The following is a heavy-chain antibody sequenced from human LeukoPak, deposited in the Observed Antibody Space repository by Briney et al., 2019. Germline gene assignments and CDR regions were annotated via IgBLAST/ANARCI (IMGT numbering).Heavy chain of an antibody. Sequence: SETLSLTCTVSGGSISSGGYYWSWIRQHTGKGLEWIGYIYYSGSTYYNPSLKSRVTIPVDTSKNQFSLKLSSVTAADTAVYYCARVIGYYDSSGYPDYWGQGTLVTVSS. CDR1: GGSISSGGYY. CDR2: IYYSGST. V-gene: IGHV4-31*03. CDR3: ARVIGYYDSSGYPDY. J-gene: IGHJ4*02. D-gene: IGHD3-22*01.